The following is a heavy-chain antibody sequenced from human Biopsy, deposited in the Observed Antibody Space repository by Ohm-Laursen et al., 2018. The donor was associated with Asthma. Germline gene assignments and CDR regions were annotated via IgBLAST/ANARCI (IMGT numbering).Heavy chain of an antibody. V-gene: IGHV1-69*13. J-gene: IGHJ6*02. D-gene: IGHD5-12*01. Sequence: GASVKVSCKASGDSLGSFINYAISWVRRAPRQGLEWRGGLIPVLGTADYAPMFEGRVTITADESTSTAYLELTSLRFEDTAVYYCARGYSGTDRIVYYYSGMEVWGQGTTVTVSS. CDR2: LIPVLGTA. CDR1: GDSLGSFINYA. CDR3: ARGYSGTDRIVYYYSGMEV.